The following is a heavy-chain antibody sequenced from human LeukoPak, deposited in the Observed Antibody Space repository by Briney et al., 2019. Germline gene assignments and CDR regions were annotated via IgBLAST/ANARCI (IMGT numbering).Heavy chain of an antibody. CDR2: INHSGST. CDR3: ARGHYGESYNWFDP. J-gene: IGHJ5*02. D-gene: IGHD4-17*01. V-gene: IGHV4-34*01. Sequence: SETLSLTCAVYGGSFSGYYWSWIRQPPGKGLEWIGEINHSGSTNYNPSLKGRVTTSVDTSKNQFSLKLSSVTAADTAVYYCARGHYGESYNWFDPWGQGTLVTVSS. CDR1: GGSFSGYY.